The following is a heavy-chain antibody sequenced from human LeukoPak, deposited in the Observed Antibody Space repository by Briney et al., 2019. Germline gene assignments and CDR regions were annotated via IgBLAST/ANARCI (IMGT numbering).Heavy chain of an antibody. V-gene: IGHV4-4*07. CDR2: IYTSGST. J-gene: IGHJ4*02. Sequence: SETLSLTCTVSGGSFSIYYWSWIRQPAGKGLEWIGRIYTSGSTNYNPSLKSRVTMSVDTSKNQFSLNLNSVTAADTAVYYCAKNAEGYDYVWGSYRYQPHFDYWGQGTLVTVSS. CDR3: AKNAEGYDYVWGSYRYQPHFDY. D-gene: IGHD3-16*02. CDR1: GGSFSIYY.